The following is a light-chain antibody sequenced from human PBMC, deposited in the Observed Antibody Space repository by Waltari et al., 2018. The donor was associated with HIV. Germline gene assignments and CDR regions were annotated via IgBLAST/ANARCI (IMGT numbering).Light chain of an antibody. CDR2: ATS. CDR3: QQYDDLPRT. CDR1: RAIGRS. Sequence: IQMAQSPASLAASIGDRVTITCRWSRAIGRSLAWFQQKPGQSPMALIYATSILHTGVPARFNGRRSGTEFALTHANLEAADFGTDYCQQYDDLPRTFGGGT. V-gene: IGKV1-16*01. J-gene: IGKJ4*01.